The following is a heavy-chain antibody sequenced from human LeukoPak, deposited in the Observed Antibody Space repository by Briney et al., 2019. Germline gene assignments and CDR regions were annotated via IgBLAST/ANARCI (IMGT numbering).Heavy chain of an antibody. CDR3: AGDMTTATTCYLQH. CDR2: ISSSSNYI. D-gene: IGHD4-17*01. V-gene: IGHV3-21*01. CDR1: GFTFSTYS. J-gene: IGHJ1*01. Sequence: GGSLRLSCAASGFTFSTYSMNWVRQAPGKGLEWVSSISSSSNYIYYADSVKGRFSISRDDAKNSLFLQMNGLRAEDTAVYYCAGDMTTATTCYLQHWGQGTLVTGSS.